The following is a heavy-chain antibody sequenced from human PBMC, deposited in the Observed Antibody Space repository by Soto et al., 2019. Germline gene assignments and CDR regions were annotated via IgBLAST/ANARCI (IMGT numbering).Heavy chain of an antibody. CDR3: VRGGWTEWLDP. D-gene: IGHD2-15*01. CDR1: GFTIGTNY. V-gene: IGHV3-53*01. Sequence: GGSLRLSCSASGFTIGTNYMSWVRQAPGKGLEWVSVIYGGGSTYYAESVRGRFTMSRDNSKNTVPLQMNSLTGADTAVYFCVRGGWTEWLDPWGQGTMVTVST. J-gene: IGHJ5*02. CDR2: IYGGGST.